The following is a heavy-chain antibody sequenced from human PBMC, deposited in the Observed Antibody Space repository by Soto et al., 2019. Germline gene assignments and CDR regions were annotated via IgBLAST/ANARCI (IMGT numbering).Heavy chain of an antibody. Sequence: SETLSLTCAVSGYSISSGYYWGWIRQPPGKGLEWIGSIYHSGSTYYNPSLKSRVTISVDTSKNQFSLKLSSVTAADTAVYYCASSYSSGWHEVWYYWGQGSLGTVYS. D-gene: IGHD6-19*01. V-gene: IGHV4-38-2*01. CDR2: IYHSGST. CDR3: ASSYSSGWHEVWYY. CDR1: GYSISSGYY. J-gene: IGHJ4*02.